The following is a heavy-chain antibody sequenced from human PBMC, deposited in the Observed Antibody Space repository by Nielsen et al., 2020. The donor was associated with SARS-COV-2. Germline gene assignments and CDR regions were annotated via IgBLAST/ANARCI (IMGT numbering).Heavy chain of an antibody. CDR2: IYSGGAT. CDR1: GFAVSSNY. J-gene: IGHJ4*02. Sequence: GESLKISCAASGFAVSSNYMSWVRQSPVKGLEWVSVIYSGGATHYADSVKGRFTISRDNAKNSLYLQMNSLRAEDTALYYCAKDIYYYDSSGYYGWGQGTLVTVSS. D-gene: IGHD3-22*01. V-gene: IGHV3-53*05. CDR3: AKDIYYYDSSGYYG.